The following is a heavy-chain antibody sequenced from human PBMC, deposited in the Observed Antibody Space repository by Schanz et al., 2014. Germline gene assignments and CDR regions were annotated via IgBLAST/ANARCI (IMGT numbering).Heavy chain of an antibody. Sequence: QVQLVESGGGLVKPGGSLRLSCAASGFTFRDYYMSWIRQAPGKGLEWVSDISSGSSYAIYTDTVKGRFTISRDNAKNSLYLQMNSLRAEDTAVYYCAREQIMAAAGLGDYWGHGTLVTVSS. D-gene: IGHD6-25*01. CDR3: AREQIMAAAGLGDY. CDR1: GFTFRDYY. CDR2: ISSGSSYA. V-gene: IGHV3-11*05. J-gene: IGHJ4*01.